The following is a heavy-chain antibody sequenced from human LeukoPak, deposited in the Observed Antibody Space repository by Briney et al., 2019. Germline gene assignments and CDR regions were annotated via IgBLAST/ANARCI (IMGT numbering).Heavy chain of an antibody. Sequence: SETLSLTCTVSGGSISSYYWSWIRQPPGKGLEWIGSIYHSGSTYYNPSLKSRVTISVDTSKNQFSLKLSSVTAADTAVYYCARGMGAEYWGQGTLVTVSS. V-gene: IGHV4-38-2*02. J-gene: IGHJ4*02. CDR2: IYHSGST. CDR3: ARGMGAEY. CDR1: GGSISSYY. D-gene: IGHD2-8*01.